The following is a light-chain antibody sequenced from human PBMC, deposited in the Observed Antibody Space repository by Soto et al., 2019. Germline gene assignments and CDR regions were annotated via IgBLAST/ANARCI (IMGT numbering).Light chain of an antibody. J-gene: IGKJ1*01. Sequence: DIQMTQSPSTLSASVGDRVTITCRASQSISSWLAWYQQKPGKAPKLLIYKASSLESGVPSRFSGSGSGTDFTLTISSLQPADFATYYCQQYSSYWRTFGHGTNVEIK. V-gene: IGKV1-5*03. CDR2: KAS. CDR3: QQYSSYWRT. CDR1: QSISSW.